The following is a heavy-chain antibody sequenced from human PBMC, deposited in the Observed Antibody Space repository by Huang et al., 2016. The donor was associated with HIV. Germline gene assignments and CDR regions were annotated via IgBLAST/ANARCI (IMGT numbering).Heavy chain of an antibody. CDR1: GYKFHIYE. V-gene: IGHV1-18*04. J-gene: IGHJ4*02. Sequence: QIHLLQSGPEVKQPGASVKVSCKASGYKFHIYEITWVRQTPGQGREWMGWISGDKVSTRFAQKFKAQLTMTTDVSTGTAYLELRSLRLDDTAVYYCARTKGEFDFWGQGALVTVSS. CDR3: ARTKGEFDF. D-gene: IGHD3-16*01. CDR2: ISGDKVST.